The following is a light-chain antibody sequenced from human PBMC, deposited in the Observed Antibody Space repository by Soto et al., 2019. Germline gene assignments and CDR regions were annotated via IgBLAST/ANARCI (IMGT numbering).Light chain of an antibody. V-gene: IGKV1-39*01. Sequence: DIHMTQSPSSLSASVGDRVAITCRASHNINTYLNWYQQRPGKAPRLLIYAASSVQGGVPSRFSGSGSGTDFTPTISSLQPEDFATYYCQLSDSSLTFGQGTRLEIK. CDR2: AAS. CDR3: QLSDSSLT. J-gene: IGKJ5*01. CDR1: HNINTY.